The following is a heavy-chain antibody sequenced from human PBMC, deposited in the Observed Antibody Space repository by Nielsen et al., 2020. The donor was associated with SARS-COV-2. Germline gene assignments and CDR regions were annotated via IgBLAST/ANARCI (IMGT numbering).Heavy chain of an antibody. CDR3: AKVQNSYFDY. CDR2: IYSGESSA. Sequence: GESLKISCEASGFSFDDHGMSWVRQAPGKGLEWVSVIYSGESSAAYADSVRGRFTISRDNSKDTLFLQMNGLRAEDTAIYYCAKVQNSYFDYWGQGTLVTVSS. CDR1: GFSFDDHG. V-gene: IGHV3-23*03. D-gene: IGHD1-7*01. J-gene: IGHJ4*02.